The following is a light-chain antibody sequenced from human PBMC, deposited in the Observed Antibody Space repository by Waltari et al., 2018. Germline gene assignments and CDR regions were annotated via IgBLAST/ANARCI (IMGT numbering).Light chain of an antibody. CDR2: KTF. CDR3: ATWDDTLNGPV. Sequence: QSVLTQPPSASGTPRQRVTISCSGSNSNIGRNTVNWYYQLPATAPTLLVYKTFHRPSGVTDRFSGSKSGTSASLAILGVRPEDEADYYCATWDDTLNGPVFGGGTKLTVL. J-gene: IGLJ2*01. V-gene: IGLV1-44*01. CDR1: NSNIGRNT.